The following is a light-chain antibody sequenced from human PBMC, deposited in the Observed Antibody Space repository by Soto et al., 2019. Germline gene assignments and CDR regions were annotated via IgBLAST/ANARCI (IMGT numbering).Light chain of an antibody. CDR3: QQSYSTPLT. V-gene: IGKV1-39*01. J-gene: IGKJ4*01. CDR1: QSISSY. Sequence: DIQVTQSSSSLSASEGDRVTITCRASQSISSYLNWYQQKPGKAPKLLIYAASNLQSGVPSRFSGSGSGTDFTLTISSLQPEDFATYYCQQSYSTPLTFGGGTKVEIK. CDR2: AAS.